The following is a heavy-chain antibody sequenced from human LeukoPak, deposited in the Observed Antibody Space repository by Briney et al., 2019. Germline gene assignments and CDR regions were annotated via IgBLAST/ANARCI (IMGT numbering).Heavy chain of an antibody. CDR3: ARTNDLDAFDI. J-gene: IGHJ3*02. V-gene: IGHV4-39*07. CDR2: IYYSGST. Sequence: SETLSLTCIVSGGSISSSSYYWGWIRQPPGKGLEWIGSIYYSGSTYYNPSLKSRVTISVDTSKNQFSLKLSSVTAADTAVYYCARTNDLDAFDIWGQGTMVTVSS. CDR1: GGSISSSSYY.